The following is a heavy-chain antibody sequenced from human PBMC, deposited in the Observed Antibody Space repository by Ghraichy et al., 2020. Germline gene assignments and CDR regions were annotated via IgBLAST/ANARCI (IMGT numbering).Heavy chain of an antibody. CDR3: ARGESYYYDSSGLRLLEHAFDI. CDR1: GGSISSGGYY. Sequence: SETLSLTCTVSGGSISSGGYYWSWIRQHPGKGLEWIGYIYYSGSTYYNPSLKSRVTISVDTSKNQFSLKLSSVTAADTTVYYCARGESYYYDSSGLRLLEHAFDIWGQGTMVTVSS. CDR2: IYYSGST. D-gene: IGHD3-22*01. J-gene: IGHJ3*02. V-gene: IGHV4-31*03.